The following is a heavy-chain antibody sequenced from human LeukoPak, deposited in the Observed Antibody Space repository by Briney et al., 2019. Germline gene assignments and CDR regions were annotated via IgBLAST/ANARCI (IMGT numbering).Heavy chain of an antibody. J-gene: IGHJ6*03. Sequence: SVKVSCKVSGYTLTELSMHWVRQAPGQGLEWMGGIIPIFGTANYAQKFQGRVTITADKSTSTAYMELSSLRSEDTAVYYCARGGGYNGYYYYYYYMDVWGKGTTVTVSS. CDR1: GYTLTELS. D-gene: IGHD5-24*01. CDR3: ARGGGYNGYYYYYYYMDV. V-gene: IGHV1-69*06. CDR2: IIPIFGTA.